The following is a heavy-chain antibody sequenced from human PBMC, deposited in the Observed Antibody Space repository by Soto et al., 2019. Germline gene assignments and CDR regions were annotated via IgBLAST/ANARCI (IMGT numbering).Heavy chain of an antibody. J-gene: IGHJ6*02. CDR1: GFSLSTSGMG. Sequence: QITLKESGPTLVKPTQTLTLTCTFSGFSLSTSGMGVAWIRQPPEKALEWLAVIYWTDDKRYSPSLKSRLTITKDTSKTQVVLTMTDMDPVDTATYYCAHRKSSYYGSENTYYYGMEVWGQGTTVTVSS. CDR2: IYWTDDK. CDR3: AHRKSSYYGSENTYYYGMEV. D-gene: IGHD3-10*01. V-gene: IGHV2-5*01.